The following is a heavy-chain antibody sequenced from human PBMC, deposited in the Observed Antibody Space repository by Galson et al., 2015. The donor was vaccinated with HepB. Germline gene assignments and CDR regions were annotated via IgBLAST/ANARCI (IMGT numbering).Heavy chain of an antibody. CDR2: FDPEDGET. CDR1: GYTLTELS. D-gene: IGHD1-14*01. J-gene: IGHJ6*02. Sequence: SVKVSCKVSGYTLTELSMHWVRQAPGKGLEWMGGFDPEDGETIYAQKFQGRVTMTEDTSTDTAYMELSSLRSEDTAVYYCATLTPVRDYYSYSGMDVWGQGTTVTVSS. V-gene: IGHV1-24*01. CDR3: ATLTPVRDYYSYSGMDV.